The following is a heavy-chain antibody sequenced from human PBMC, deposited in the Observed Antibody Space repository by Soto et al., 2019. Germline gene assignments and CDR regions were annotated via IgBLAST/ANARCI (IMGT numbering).Heavy chain of an antibody. CDR2: ISAYNGNT. Sequence: QVQLVQSEAEVKKPGASVKVSCKASGYTFTSYGISWVRHAPGQGLEWMGWISAYNGNTNYAQKLQGRVTMTTDTSTSTAYMELRSLRSDDTAVYYCARDSPERAILSSYYYYGMDVWGQGTTVTVSS. J-gene: IGHJ6*02. CDR3: ARDSPERAILSSYYYYGMDV. V-gene: IGHV1-18*01. CDR1: GYTFTSYG. D-gene: IGHD3-3*02.